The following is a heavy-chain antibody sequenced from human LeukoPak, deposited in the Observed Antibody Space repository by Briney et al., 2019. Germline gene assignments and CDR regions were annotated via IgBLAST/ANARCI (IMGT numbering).Heavy chain of an antibody. CDR3: ARELNWNLDY. J-gene: IGHJ4*02. D-gene: IGHD1-1*01. V-gene: IGHV3-11*04. CDR2: ITSSGSTI. CDR1: GVTFSDYY. Sequence: GGSLRLSCAASGVTFSDYYMNWIRQAPGKGLEWVSYITSSGSTIYYADSVKGRFTISRDNAKNSLYLQMNSLRAEDTAVYYCARELNWNLDYWGQGTLVTVSS.